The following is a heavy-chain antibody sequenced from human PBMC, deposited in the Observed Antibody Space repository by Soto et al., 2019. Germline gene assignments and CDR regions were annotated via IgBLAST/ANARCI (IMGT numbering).Heavy chain of an antibody. J-gene: IGHJ6*02. CDR1: GYSFTSYW. D-gene: IGHD6-13*01. CDR2: IDPSDSYT. V-gene: IGHV5-10-1*01. Sequence: PGESLKISCKGSGYSFTSYWISWVRQMPGKGLERMGRIDPSDSYTNYSPSFQGHVTISADKSISTAYLQWSSLKASDTAMYYCARQGSSSWYGFYYYGMDVWGQGTTVTVS. CDR3: ARQGSSSWYGFYYYGMDV.